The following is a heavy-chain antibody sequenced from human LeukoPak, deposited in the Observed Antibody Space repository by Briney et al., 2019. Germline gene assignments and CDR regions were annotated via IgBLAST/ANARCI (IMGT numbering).Heavy chain of an antibody. CDR2: IYHSGST. D-gene: IGHD6-13*01. CDR1: GGSISSSNW. Sequence: SGTLSLTCAVSGGSISSSNWWSWVRQPPGKGLEWIGEIYHSGSTNYNPSLKSRVTISVDKSKNQFSLKLSSVTAADTAVYYCARDPDKVAAAGTGEDYWGQGTLVTVSS. V-gene: IGHV4-4*02. CDR3: ARDPDKVAAAGTGEDY. J-gene: IGHJ4*02.